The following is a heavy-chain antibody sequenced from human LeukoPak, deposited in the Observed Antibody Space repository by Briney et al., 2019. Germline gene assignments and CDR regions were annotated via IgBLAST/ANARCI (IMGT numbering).Heavy chain of an antibody. V-gene: IGHV4-34*01. Sequence: PSETLSLTCAVYGGSFSGYYWSRIRQPPGKGLEWIGEINHSGSANYNPSLKSRVTISVDTSKNQFSLKLSSVTAADTAVYYCARLGADRGEDQEYQLWQYGMDVWGQGTTVTVSS. J-gene: IGHJ6*02. D-gene: IGHD2-2*01. CDR3: ARLGADRGEDQEYQLWQYGMDV. CDR2: INHSGSA. CDR1: GGSFSGYY.